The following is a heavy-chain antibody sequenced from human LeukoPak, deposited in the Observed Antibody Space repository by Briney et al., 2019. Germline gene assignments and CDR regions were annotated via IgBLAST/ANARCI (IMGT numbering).Heavy chain of an antibody. CDR3: ARARRTYYDFWSGYPLNRSFDY. CDR1: GGSFSGYY. CDR2: IVHSGST. V-gene: IGHV4-34*12. Sequence: SETLSLTCAVYGGSFSGYYWSWLRQPPGKGLEWIGEIVHSGSTNYNPSLKSRVTISVDTSKNQFSLKLSSVTAADTAVYYCARARRTYYDFWSGYPLNRSFDYWGQGTLVTVSS. D-gene: IGHD3-3*01. J-gene: IGHJ4*02.